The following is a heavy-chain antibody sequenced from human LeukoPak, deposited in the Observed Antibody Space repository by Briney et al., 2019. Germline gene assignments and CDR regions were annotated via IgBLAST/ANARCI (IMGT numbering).Heavy chain of an antibody. J-gene: IGHJ5*02. CDR2: ISGDTT. Sequence: GGSLRLSCAASRFTFSTYAMSWVRQAPGKGLEWVSAISGDTTYYADSVKGRFAISRDNSKNTLYLQMNSLRAEDTAVYYCAKGHSDYENKGFDPWGQGTLVTVSS. D-gene: IGHD5-12*01. V-gene: IGHV3-23*01. CDR3: AKGHSDYENKGFDP. CDR1: RFTFSTYA.